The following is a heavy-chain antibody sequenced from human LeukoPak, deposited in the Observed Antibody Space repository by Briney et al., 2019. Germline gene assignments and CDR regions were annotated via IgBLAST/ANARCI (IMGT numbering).Heavy chain of an antibody. V-gene: IGHV3-21*01. CDR2: ISSSSSYI. CDR3: ASSSIAEKFDY. D-gene: IGHD6-6*01. J-gene: IGHJ4*02. CDR1: GFTFSSYS. Sequence: GGSLRLSCAASGFTFSSYSMNWVRQAPGKGLEWVSSISSSSSYIYYADSVKVRFTISRDNAKNSLYLQMNSLRAEDTAVYYCASSSIAEKFDYWGQGTLVTVSS.